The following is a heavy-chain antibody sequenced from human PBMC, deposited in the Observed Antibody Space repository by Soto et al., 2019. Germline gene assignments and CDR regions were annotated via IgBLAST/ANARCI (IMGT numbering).Heavy chain of an antibody. V-gene: IGHV3-33*01. CDR2: IWYDGSNK. CDR3: ARDPRGGGRTFYYYYGMDV. CDR1: GFTFSSYG. D-gene: IGHD3-16*01. Sequence: QVQLVESGGGVVQPGRSLRLSCAASGFTFSSYGMHWVRQAPGKGLEWVAVIWYDGSNKYYADSVKGRFTISRDNSKNTLYLQMKSLRGEDTTVYYCARDPRGGGRTFYYYYGMDVWGQGTTVTGSS. J-gene: IGHJ6*02.